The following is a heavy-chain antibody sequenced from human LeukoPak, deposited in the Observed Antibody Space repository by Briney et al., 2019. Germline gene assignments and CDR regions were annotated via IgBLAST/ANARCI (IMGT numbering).Heavy chain of an antibody. V-gene: IGHV1-2*02. CDR1: GYTFTGCY. Sequence: ASVKVSCKASGYTFTGCYMHWVRQAPGQGLEWMGWINPNSGGTNYAQKFQGRVTMTRDTSISTAYMELSRLRSDDTAVYYCAREAPLGDYAPLDYWGQGTLVTVSS. CDR2: INPNSGGT. J-gene: IGHJ4*02. D-gene: IGHD4-17*01. CDR3: AREAPLGDYAPLDY.